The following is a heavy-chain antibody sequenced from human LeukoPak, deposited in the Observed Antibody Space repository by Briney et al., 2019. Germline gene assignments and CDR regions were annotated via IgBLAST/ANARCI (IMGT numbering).Heavy chain of an antibody. CDR3: ARDNSVEDTAWWFDP. CDR1: GYTFKSYA. D-gene: IGHD4-23*01. CDR2: INTNTGNP. V-gene: IGHV7-4-1*02. J-gene: IGHJ5*02. Sequence: GASVKVSCKASGYTFKSYAMNWVRQAPGQGLECLGWINTNTGNPTYAQGFTGRFVFSLDTSVSTAYLQISSLKAEDTAVYYCARDNSVEDTAWWFDPWGQGTLVTVSS.